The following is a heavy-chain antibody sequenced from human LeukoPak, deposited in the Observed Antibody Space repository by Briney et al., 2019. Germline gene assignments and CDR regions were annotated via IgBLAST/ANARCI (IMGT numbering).Heavy chain of an antibody. CDR2: IYYSGST. Sequence: SETLSLTCAAYGGSFSGYYWSWIRQPPGKGLGWIGSIYYSGSTYYNPSLKSRGTISVDTSKNQFSLKLSSVTAADTGVYYCARVRTGYYGSVSSFDYWGQGTLVTVSS. CDR1: GGSFSGYY. D-gene: IGHD3-10*01. CDR3: ARVRTGYYGSVSSFDY. V-gene: IGHV4-34*01. J-gene: IGHJ4*02.